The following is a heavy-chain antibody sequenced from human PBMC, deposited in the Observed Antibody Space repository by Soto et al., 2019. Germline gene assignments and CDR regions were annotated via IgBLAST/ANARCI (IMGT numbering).Heavy chain of an antibody. CDR1: GGSISSSSYY. J-gene: IGHJ5*02. CDR3: ARLWGDYNWFDP. CDR2: IYYSGST. D-gene: IGHD2-21*01. Sequence: QLQLQESGPGLVKPSETLCLTCTVSGGSISSSSYYWGWIRQPPGKGLEWIGSIYYSGSTYYNPSLKSRVTISVDTSKNQFSLKLSSVTAADTAVYYCARLWGDYNWFDPWGQGTLVTVSS. V-gene: IGHV4-39*01.